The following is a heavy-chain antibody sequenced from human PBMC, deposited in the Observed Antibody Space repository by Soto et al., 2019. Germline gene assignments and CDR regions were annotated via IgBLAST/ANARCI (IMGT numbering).Heavy chain of an antibody. J-gene: IGHJ4*02. D-gene: IGHD3-9*01. CDR3: ASQVAQRRTGQKSYFDY. V-gene: IGHV4-39*01. CDR2: IHYRGST. Sequence: QLQLQESGPRLVKASETLSLTCTDSGGSITDTNYYWGWIRQPPGKGLEWIGSIHYRGSTHYDPSLESRVTISVDTSKNHLSLQLDSVTAADTSGDYYASQVAQRRTGQKSYFDYWGQGVQVTISS. CDR1: GGSITDTNYY.